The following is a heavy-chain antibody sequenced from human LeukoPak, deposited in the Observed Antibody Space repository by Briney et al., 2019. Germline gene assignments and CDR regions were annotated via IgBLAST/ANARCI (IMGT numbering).Heavy chain of an antibody. J-gene: IGHJ5*02. V-gene: IGHV4-39*01. Sequence: SETLSLTCTVSGGSISSSSYYWGWIRQPPGTGLEWIGSIYYSGSTYYNPSLKSRVTISVDTSKNQFSLKLSSVTAADTAVYYCARHGGGFRSYPPNARNWFDPWGQGTLVTVSS. CDR3: ARHGGGFRSYPPNARNWFDP. CDR1: GGSISSSSYY. D-gene: IGHD3-16*01. CDR2: IYYSGST.